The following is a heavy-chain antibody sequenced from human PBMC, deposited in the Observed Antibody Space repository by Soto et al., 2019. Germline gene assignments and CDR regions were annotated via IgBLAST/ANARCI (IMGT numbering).Heavy chain of an antibody. J-gene: IGHJ6*02. CDR3: ARLCSSTSCSYYYGMDV. Sequence: PGESLKISCKGSGYSLTSYWIGWVRQMPGKGLEWMGIIYPGDSDTRYSPSFQGQVTISADKSISTAYLQWSSLKASDTAMYYCARLCSSTSCSYYYGMDVWGQGTTVTVSS. CDR1: GYSLTSYW. V-gene: IGHV5-51*01. D-gene: IGHD2-2*01. CDR2: IYPGDSDT.